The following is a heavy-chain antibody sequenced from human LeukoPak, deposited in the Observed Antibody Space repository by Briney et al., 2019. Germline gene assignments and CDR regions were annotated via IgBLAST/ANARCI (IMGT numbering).Heavy chain of an antibody. CDR1: GFSLSTSEVG. Sequence: FGPTLVKPTQTLTLSCTFSGFSLSTSEVGVGLIRQPPGKALQWLALIYWHDEERYRSSLTIPEDTSSYQWVVSMTNMGPVITATYFRAHTVGVQWLVDFDYWAKEDRVTVSS. J-gene: IGHJ4*02. CDR2: IYWHDEE. V-gene: IGHV2-5*01. D-gene: IGHD5-12*01. CDR3: AHTVGVQWLVDFDY.